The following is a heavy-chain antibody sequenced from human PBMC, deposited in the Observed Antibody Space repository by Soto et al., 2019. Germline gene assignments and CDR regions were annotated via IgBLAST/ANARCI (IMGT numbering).Heavy chain of an antibody. CDR2: IKSKTDGGTT. CDR3: TTHDIVWVGELSYYYYYYMDV. J-gene: IGHJ6*03. CDR1: GFTFSNAW. D-gene: IGHD3-10*01. V-gene: IGHV3-15*01. Sequence: GGSLRLSCAASGFTFSNAWMSWVRQAPGKGLEWVGRIKSKTDGGTTDYAAPVEGRFTISRDDSKNTLYLQMNSLKTEDTAVYYCTTHDIVWVGELSYYYYYYMDVWGKGTTVTVSS.